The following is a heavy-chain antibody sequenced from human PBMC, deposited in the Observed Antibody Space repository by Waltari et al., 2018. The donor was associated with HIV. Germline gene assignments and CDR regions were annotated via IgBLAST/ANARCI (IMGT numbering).Heavy chain of an antibody. CDR3: ARDVQGYCAGERCFYGMDV. CDR2: VWHDGSNK. J-gene: IGHJ6*02. V-gene: IGHV3-33*01. CDR1: GFPARTDG. Sequence: VGLVEPGGGVVQTGRSLRPSCEASGFPARTDGLHWVRQAPGKGLEWVAVVWHDGSNKYYGDAVKGRFTISRDNSKNTLELQMNSLRAEDTAVYYCARDVQGYCAGERCFYGMDVWGQGTTVTVSS. D-gene: IGHD2-8*02.